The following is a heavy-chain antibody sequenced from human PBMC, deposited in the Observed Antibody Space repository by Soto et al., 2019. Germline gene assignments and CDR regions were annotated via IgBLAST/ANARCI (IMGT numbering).Heavy chain of an antibody. CDR3: ARDEFRGYCSGGSCPAEYFQH. V-gene: IGHV1-69*08. D-gene: IGHD2-15*01. CDR1: GGTFSSYT. Sequence: QVQLVQSGAEVKKPGSSVKVSCKASGGTFSSYTISWVRQAPGQGLEWIGRIIPILGIANYAQKFQGRVTISADKSTSTAYMELSSLRSEDTAVYYCARDEFRGYCSGGSCPAEYFQHWGQGTLVPVSS. J-gene: IGHJ1*01. CDR2: IIPILGIA.